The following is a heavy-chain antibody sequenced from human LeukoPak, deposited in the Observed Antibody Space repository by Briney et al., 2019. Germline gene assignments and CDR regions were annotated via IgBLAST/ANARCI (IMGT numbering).Heavy chain of an antibody. CDR2: IDWDDDK. Sequence: TLSLTCTVSGGSISSYYWSWIRQPPGKALEWLARIDWDDDKYYRTSLKTRLTISKDTSKTQVILTMTNMDPVDTATYYCGRTTSGDYYFDYWGQGTLVTVSS. J-gene: IGHJ4*02. CDR1: GGSISSYYW. CDR3: GRTTSGDYYFDY. D-gene: IGHD4-17*01. V-gene: IGHV2-70*11.